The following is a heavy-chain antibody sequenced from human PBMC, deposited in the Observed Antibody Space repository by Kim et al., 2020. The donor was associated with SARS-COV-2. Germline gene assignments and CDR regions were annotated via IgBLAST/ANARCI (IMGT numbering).Heavy chain of an antibody. Sequence: SETLSLTCTVSGGSISSNFWSWIRQPPGKGLEWIAYIYYSGSTNYNPSLKSRVTISVATSENQFSLKLISVTAADTAVYFCARHGGSRGLGSPSLWAFDIWGQGTMVTVSS. D-gene: IGHD2-15*01. J-gene: IGHJ3*02. V-gene: IGHV4-59*08. CDR1: GGSISSNF. CDR3: ARHGGSRGLGSPSLWAFDI. CDR2: IYYSGST.